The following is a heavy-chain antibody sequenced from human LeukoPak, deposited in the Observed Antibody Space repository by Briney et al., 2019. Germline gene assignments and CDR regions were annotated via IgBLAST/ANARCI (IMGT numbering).Heavy chain of an antibody. CDR2: IYYSGNT. J-gene: IGHJ4*02. CDR1: GGSISSSSYY. Sequence: SETLSLTCTISGGSISSSSYYWGWIRQSPGKGLEWIGSIYYSGNTYYNPSLKSRVTISVDTSKNQFSLKLSSVTAADTAVYYCAREGYSGYDFDYWGQGTLVTVSS. CDR3: AREGYSGYDFDY. V-gene: IGHV4-39*02. D-gene: IGHD5-12*01.